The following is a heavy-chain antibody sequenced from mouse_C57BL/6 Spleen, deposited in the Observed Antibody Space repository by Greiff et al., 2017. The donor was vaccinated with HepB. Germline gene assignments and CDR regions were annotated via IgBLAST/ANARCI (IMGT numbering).Heavy chain of an antibody. V-gene: IGHV1-22*01. CDR3: ARSLLRPLFDY. D-gene: IGHD1-2*01. CDR1: GYTFTDYN. J-gene: IGHJ2*01. CDR2: INPNNGGT. Sequence: VQLQQSGPELVKPGASVTMSCKASGYTFTDYNMHWVKQSHGKSLEWIGYINPNNGGTSYNQKFKGKATLTVNKSSSTAYMELRSLTSEDSAVYYCARSLLRPLFDYWGQGTTLTVSS.